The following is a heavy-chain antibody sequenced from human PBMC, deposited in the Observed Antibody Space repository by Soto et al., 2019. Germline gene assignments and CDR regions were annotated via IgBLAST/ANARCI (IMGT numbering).Heavy chain of an antibody. D-gene: IGHD2-2*01. J-gene: IGHJ6*02. V-gene: IGHV1-18*01. Sequence: QVQLVQSGAEVKKPGASVNVSCKASGYTFTNYGFSWVRQAPGQRLEWMGWISAYNGNTNYAQKLQGRVTMTTDTSTGTAYMELRRLRSDDTAVYYCASSFTSSQWLYGMDVWGQGTTVTVSS. CDR3: ASSFTSSQWLYGMDV. CDR2: ISAYNGNT. CDR1: GYTFTNYG.